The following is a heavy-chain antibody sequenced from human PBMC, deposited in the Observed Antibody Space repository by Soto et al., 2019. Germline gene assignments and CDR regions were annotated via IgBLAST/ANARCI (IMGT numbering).Heavy chain of an antibody. D-gene: IGHD1-7*01. CDR3: ARMEWNYALQYSHYGMDV. J-gene: IGHJ6*02. CDR2: IDWDDDK. CDR1: GFSLSTSGMC. V-gene: IGHV2-70*11. Sequence: ESGPTLVNPTQTLTLTCTFSGFSLSTSGMCVSWIRQPPGKALEWLARIDWDDDKYYSTSLKTRLTISKDTSKNQVVLTMTNMDPVDTATYYCARMEWNYALQYSHYGMDVWGQGTTVTVSS.